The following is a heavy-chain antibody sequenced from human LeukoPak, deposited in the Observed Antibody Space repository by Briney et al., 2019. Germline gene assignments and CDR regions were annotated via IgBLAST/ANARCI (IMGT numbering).Heavy chain of an antibody. CDR3: ARTSRHFYGSGSNLTPWPADMDV. CDR1: GVSINSYY. J-gene: IGHJ6*02. V-gene: IGHV4-59*01. CDR2: IYYSGST. Sequence: SETLSLTCTVSGVSINSYYWTWLRQPPGKGLEGIGYIYYSGSTHYNPPLNSRVTISMDTFKNHFSLKLSSVTAADTAIYYCARTSRHFYGSGSNLTPWPADMDVWGQGTKVTVSS. D-gene: IGHD3-10*01.